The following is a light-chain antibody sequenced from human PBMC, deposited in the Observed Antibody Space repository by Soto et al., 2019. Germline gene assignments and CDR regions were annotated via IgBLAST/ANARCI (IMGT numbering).Light chain of an antibody. J-gene: IGLJ2*01. Sequence: QSVLTQPPSVSGAPGQRVTISCTGSSSNIWAGYDVHWYQHLPGTAPKLLIYGNSNRPSGVPDRFSGSKSVTSASLAITGLQAEDEADYYCQSYDSSLRGVFGGGTKLTVL. CDR1: SSNIWAGYD. V-gene: IGLV1-40*01. CDR3: QSYDSSLRGV. CDR2: GNS.